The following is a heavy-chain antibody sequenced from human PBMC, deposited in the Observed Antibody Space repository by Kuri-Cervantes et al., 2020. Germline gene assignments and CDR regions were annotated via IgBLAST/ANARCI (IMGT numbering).Heavy chain of an antibody. V-gene: IGHV4-61*01. CDR1: GGSVSSSNYY. J-gene: IGHJ6*03. CDR3: VSQQWLGRRAPHFYYYYYMDV. Sequence: GSLRLSCVVSGGSVSSSNYYWNWIRQAPGKGLEWIGYVYNIYDSEITNVNPSLKSRVTISVDTSKNQFSLKLRSVTAADTAVYYCVSQQWLGRRAPHFYYYYYMDVWGKGTTVTVSS. CDR2: VYNIYDSEIT. D-gene: IGHD6-19*01.